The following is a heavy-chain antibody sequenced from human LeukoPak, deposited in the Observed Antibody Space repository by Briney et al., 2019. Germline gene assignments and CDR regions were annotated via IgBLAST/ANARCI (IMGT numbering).Heavy chain of an antibody. CDR2: ISSSSSYI. CDR3: AGPREQQLVPYYFDY. CDR1: GFTFSSYS. D-gene: IGHD6-13*01. Sequence: PGGSLRLSCAASGFTFSSYSMNWVRQAPGKGLEWVSSISSSSSYIYYADSVKGRFTISRDNAKNSLYLQMNSLRAEDTAVYYCAGPREQQLVPYYFDYWGQGTLVTVSS. J-gene: IGHJ4*02. V-gene: IGHV3-21*01.